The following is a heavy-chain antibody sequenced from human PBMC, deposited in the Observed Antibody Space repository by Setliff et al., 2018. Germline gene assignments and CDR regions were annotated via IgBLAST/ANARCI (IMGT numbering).Heavy chain of an antibody. CDR2: ISGSGGST. Sequence: GGSLRLSCAASGFTVSSNYMSWVRQAPGKGLEWVSAISGSGGSTDYADSVKGRFTISRDNSKNTLYLQMNSLRPEDTAVYYCARTCSGSGCYAGLESWGQGTPVTVSS. CDR1: GFTVSSNY. J-gene: IGHJ4*02. D-gene: IGHD2-15*01. CDR3: ARTCSGSGCYAGLES. V-gene: IGHV3-23*01.